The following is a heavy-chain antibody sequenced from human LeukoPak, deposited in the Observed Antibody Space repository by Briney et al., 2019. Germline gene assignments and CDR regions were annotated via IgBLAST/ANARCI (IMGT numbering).Heavy chain of an antibody. CDR1: GGTFSSYA. Sequence: SVKVSCKASGGTFSSYAISWVRQAPGQGLEWMGGIIPIFGTANYAQKFQGRVTITTDESTSTAYMELSSRRSEDTAMYYCARDRYNWNYGEYNWFDPWGQGTLVTVSS. D-gene: IGHD1-7*01. J-gene: IGHJ5*02. V-gene: IGHV1-69*05. CDR3: ARDRYNWNYGEYNWFDP. CDR2: IIPIFGTA.